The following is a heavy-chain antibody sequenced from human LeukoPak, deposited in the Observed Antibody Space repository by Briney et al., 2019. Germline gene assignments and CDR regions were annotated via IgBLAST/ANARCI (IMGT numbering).Heavy chain of an antibody. CDR3: ATGSIVVVPAALDY. D-gene: IGHD2-2*01. Sequence: GASVKVSCKVSGYTLTELSMHWVRQAPGKGLEWMGGFDPEDGETIYAQKFQGRVTMTEDTSTDTAYMELSSLRSEDTAVYYCATGSIVVVPAALDYWGQETLVTVSS. CDR2: FDPEDGET. V-gene: IGHV1-24*01. J-gene: IGHJ4*02. CDR1: GYTLTELS.